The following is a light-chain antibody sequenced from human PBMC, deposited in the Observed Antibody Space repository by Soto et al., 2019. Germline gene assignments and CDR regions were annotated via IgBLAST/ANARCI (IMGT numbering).Light chain of an antibody. CDR2: GNS. CDR3: TSYTGDDFTFV. CDR1: SSNIGAGYD. V-gene: IGLV1-40*01. Sequence: QSVLTQPPSVSGAPGQRVTISCTGSSSNIGAGYDVHWYQQLPGTAPKLLIYGNSNRPSGVPDRFSGSKSGNTASLIVSGLQPDDEAEYHCTSYTGDDFTFVFGTGTKVTVL. J-gene: IGLJ1*01.